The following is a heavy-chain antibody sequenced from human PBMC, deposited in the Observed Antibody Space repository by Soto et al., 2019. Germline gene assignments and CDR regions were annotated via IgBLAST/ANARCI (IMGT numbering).Heavy chain of an antibody. CDR3: AKDTATAITSYYFYGIDV. V-gene: IGHV3-30*18. CDR1: GFIFSTYG. J-gene: IGHJ6*02. D-gene: IGHD5-12*01. Sequence: QVQLVESGGGVVQPGRSLRLSCAASGFIFSTYGMHWVRQAPGKGLEWVAVISFDGRNKYYADSGRGRFTISRDNSKNTLHLQMNSLRGEDTAVYYCAKDTATAITSYYFYGIDVWGQGTTVTVSS. CDR2: ISFDGRNK.